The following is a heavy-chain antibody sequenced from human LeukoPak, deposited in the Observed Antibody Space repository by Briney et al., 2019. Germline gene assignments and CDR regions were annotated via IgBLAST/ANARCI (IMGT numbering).Heavy chain of an antibody. V-gene: IGHV3-21*01. CDR1: GFTFSSYS. CDR3: ARDLEYYDFWSGYYTYFDY. Sequence: PGGSLRLSCAASGFTFSSYSMNWVRQAPGKGLEWVSSISSSSSCVYYADSVKGRFTISRDNAKNSLYLQMNSLRAEDTAVYYCARDLEYYDFWSGYYTYFDYWGQGTLVTVSS. CDR2: ISSSSSCV. J-gene: IGHJ4*02. D-gene: IGHD3-3*01.